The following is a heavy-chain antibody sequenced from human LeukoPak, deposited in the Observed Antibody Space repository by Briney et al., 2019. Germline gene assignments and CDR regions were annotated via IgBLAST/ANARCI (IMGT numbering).Heavy chain of an antibody. D-gene: IGHD3-10*01. CDR3: AKAVTYYYAFDI. V-gene: IGHV3-9*01. CDR2: ISWNSGSI. Sequence: GGSLRLSCAASGFTFDDYAMHWVRQAPGKGLEWVSGISWNSGSIGYADSVKGRFTISRDNAKNSLYLQMNSLRAEDTALYYCAKAVTYYYAFDIWGQGTMVTVSS. CDR1: GFTFDDYA. J-gene: IGHJ3*02.